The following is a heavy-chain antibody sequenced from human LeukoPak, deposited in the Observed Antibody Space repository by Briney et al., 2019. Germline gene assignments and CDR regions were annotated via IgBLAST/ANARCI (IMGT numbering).Heavy chain of an antibody. CDR3: ARHFTYYDILTGYQHDYFDY. J-gene: IGHJ4*02. CDR1: GYTFISYG. Sequence: ASVKVSCKASGYTFISYGISWVRQAPGQGLEWMGWISAYNGNTNYAQKLQGRVTMTTDTSTSTAYMELRSLRSDDTAVYYCARHFTYYDILTGYQHDYFDYWGQGTLVTVSS. V-gene: IGHV1-18*01. D-gene: IGHD3-9*01. CDR2: ISAYNGNT.